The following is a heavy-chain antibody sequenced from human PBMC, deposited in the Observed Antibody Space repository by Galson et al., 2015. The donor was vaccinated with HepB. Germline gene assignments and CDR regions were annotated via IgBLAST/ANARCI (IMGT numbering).Heavy chain of an antibody. J-gene: IGHJ3*02. CDR1: GFTFGDYA. D-gene: IGHD6-13*01. CDR2: IRSKAYGGTT. Sequence: SLRLSCAASGFTFGDYAMSWFRQAPGKGLEWVGFIRSKAYGGTTEYAASVKGRFTISRDDSKSIAYLQMNSLKTEDTAVYYCTRFIWGYSDTTDAFDIWGQGTMVTVSS. V-gene: IGHV3-49*03. CDR3: TRFIWGYSDTTDAFDI.